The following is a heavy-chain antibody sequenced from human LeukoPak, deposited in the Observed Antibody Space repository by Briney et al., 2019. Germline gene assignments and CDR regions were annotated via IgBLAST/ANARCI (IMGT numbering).Heavy chain of an antibody. D-gene: IGHD3-3*01. Sequence: GGSLRLSCAASGFTFDDYAMHWVRQAPGKGLEWVSGISWNSGSIGYADSVKGRFTISRDNAKNSLYLQMNSLRAEDTAVYYCARVPDYDFWSGYYSEFDYWGQGTLVTVSS. CDR2: ISWNSGSI. J-gene: IGHJ4*02. V-gene: IGHV3-9*01. CDR3: ARVPDYDFWSGYYSEFDY. CDR1: GFTFDDYA.